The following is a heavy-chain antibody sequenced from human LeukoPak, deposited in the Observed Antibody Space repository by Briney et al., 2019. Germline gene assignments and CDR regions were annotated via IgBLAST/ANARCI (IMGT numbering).Heavy chain of an antibody. V-gene: IGHV3-23*01. CDR1: GFTFRTYA. D-gene: IGHD2-2*02. CDR2: ISGSGGSA. Sequence: GGSLRLSCAASGFTFRTYAMSWVRQTPRKGLEWVSAISGSGGSAYYADSVKGRFTISRDDSENTLYLQMNSLRAEDTALHFCAKEGCTSSSSSTNYWGQGTLVTVSS. CDR3: AKEGCTSSSSSTNY. J-gene: IGHJ4*02.